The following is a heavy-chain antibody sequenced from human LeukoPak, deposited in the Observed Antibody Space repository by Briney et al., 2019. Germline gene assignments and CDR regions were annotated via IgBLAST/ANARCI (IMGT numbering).Heavy chain of an antibody. J-gene: IGHJ4*02. Sequence: GGSLRLSCAASGFTFSSYAMSWVRQAPGKGLEWASAISGSGGSTYYADSVKGRFTISRDNSENTLYLQMNSLRAEDTAVYYCAKSALYSGYDSPFDYWGQGTLVTVSS. CDR2: ISGSGGST. D-gene: IGHD5-12*01. CDR1: GFTFSSYA. CDR3: AKSALYSGYDSPFDY. V-gene: IGHV3-23*01.